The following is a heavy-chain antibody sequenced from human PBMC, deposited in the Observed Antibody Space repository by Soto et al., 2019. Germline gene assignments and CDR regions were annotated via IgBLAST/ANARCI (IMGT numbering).Heavy chain of an antibody. CDR3: SRHEGQVTTNV. Sequence: EVQLVESGGGLVQPGGSLKLSCAASGFTFSGSAVHWVRQASGKGLEWVGHIRSKVNNYATAYAASVKVRFTISRDDSKNTAYLQMNSLKTEDTAVYYCSRHEGQVTTNVWGQGTTVTVSS. CDR1: GFTFSGSA. V-gene: IGHV3-73*02. D-gene: IGHD3-22*01. J-gene: IGHJ6*02. CDR2: IRSKVNNYAT.